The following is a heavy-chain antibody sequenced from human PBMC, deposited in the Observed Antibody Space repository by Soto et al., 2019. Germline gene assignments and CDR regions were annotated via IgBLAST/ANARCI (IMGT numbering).Heavy chain of an antibody. Sequence: QVQLQESGPGLVKPSETLSLTCTVSGGSISSYYWSWIRQPPGKGLEWIGYIYYSGGTNYNPSLKSRVTIAVDTSTNQFSLKLSSVTAADTAVYYCARHCSGGSCYLNFDYWGQGTLVTVSS. CDR3: ARHCSGGSCYLNFDY. CDR1: GGSISSYY. V-gene: IGHV4-59*08. J-gene: IGHJ4*02. CDR2: IYYSGGT. D-gene: IGHD2-15*01.